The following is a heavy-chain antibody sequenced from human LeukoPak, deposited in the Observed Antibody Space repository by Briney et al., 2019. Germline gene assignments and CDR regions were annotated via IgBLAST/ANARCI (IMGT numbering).Heavy chain of an antibody. CDR1: GYTFTGYY. D-gene: IGHD6-13*01. Sequence: GASVKVSCKASGYTFTGYYMHWVRQAPGQGLEWMGWIIPNSGGTNYAQKFQGRVTMTRDTSISTAYMELSRLRSDDTAVYYCARALAAAGLNRGNYFDYWGQGTLVTVSS. J-gene: IGHJ4*02. CDR2: IIPNSGGT. V-gene: IGHV1-2*02. CDR3: ARALAAAGLNRGNYFDY.